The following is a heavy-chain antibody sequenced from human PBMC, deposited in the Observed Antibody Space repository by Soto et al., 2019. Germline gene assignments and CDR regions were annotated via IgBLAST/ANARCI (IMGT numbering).Heavy chain of an antibody. CDR2: ITNGGADT. CDR1: GFTFSRYA. CDR3: VKGSGSSRPYYFDY. V-gene: IGHV3-23*01. Sequence: EVQLLQSGGGLEQPGGSLRPSCAASGFTFSRYAMTWVRQAPEKGLEWVSSITNGGADTWHADSVKGRFTISRDNSKSTLYLQMTSLRVEDTAIYYCVKGSGSSRPYYFDYWAQGTLVTVSS. D-gene: IGHD6-6*01. J-gene: IGHJ4*02.